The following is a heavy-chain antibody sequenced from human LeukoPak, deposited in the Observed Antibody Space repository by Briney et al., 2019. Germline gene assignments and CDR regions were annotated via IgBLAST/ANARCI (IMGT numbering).Heavy chain of an antibody. CDR1: GGSFSGYY. J-gene: IGHJ4*02. V-gene: IGHV4-34*01. CDR2: INHSGST. D-gene: IGHD6-19*01. CDR3: ARQLAVAAYFDY. Sequence: SETLSLTCAVYGGSFSGYYWSWIRQPPGKGLEWIGEINHSGSTNYKSSLKSRVTMSVDTSKNQFSLKLNSVTAADTAVYYCARQLAVAAYFDYWGQGMLVTVSS.